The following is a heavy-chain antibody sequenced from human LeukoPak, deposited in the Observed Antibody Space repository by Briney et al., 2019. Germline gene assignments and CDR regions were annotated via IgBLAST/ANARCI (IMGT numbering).Heavy chain of an antibody. J-gene: IGHJ4*02. CDR2: IYYGGST. Sequence: SETLSLTCTVSGGSFSSYYWSWIRQPPGKGLEWIGYIYYGGSTNYNPSLKSRVTISVDTSKNQFSLKLRSVTAADTAVYYCARVTGYMIEDYFDYWGQGTLVTVSS. CDR1: GGSFSSYY. CDR3: ARVTGYMIEDYFDY. V-gene: IGHV4-59*13. D-gene: IGHD3-22*01.